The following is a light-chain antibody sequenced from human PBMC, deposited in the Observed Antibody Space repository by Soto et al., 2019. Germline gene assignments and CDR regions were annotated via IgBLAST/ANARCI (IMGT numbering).Light chain of an antibody. Sequence: DIQMTQSPSSLSAFVGDRVTITCRASQDIGNFLAWYQQKPGKVPKLLIYAASTLQSGVPSRFSGSGSGTDFTLTISSLQPEDVATYYCQEYYSPPFTFGPGTKVNFK. V-gene: IGKV1-27*01. CDR1: QDIGNF. CDR3: QEYYSPPFT. CDR2: AAS. J-gene: IGKJ3*01.